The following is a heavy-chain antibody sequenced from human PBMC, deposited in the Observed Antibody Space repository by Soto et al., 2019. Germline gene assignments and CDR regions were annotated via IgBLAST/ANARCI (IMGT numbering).Heavy chain of an antibody. J-gene: IGHJ5*02. CDR2: IFWGGDK. CDR1: GFSFSTSGVG. Sequence: QITLKESGPTLGKPTQTLTLTCTFSGFSFSTSGVGVGWIRQTPGKALEWLALIFWGGDKRYSPFLKSTLNSTMDTFKIQVVLTMNRMDPVVTATYYWAHRVSVVTYVFWSGHVPKWFDTWGQVAQVTLSS. D-gene: IGHD3-3*01. V-gene: IGHV2-5*02. CDR3: AHRVSVVTYVFWSGHVPKWFDT.